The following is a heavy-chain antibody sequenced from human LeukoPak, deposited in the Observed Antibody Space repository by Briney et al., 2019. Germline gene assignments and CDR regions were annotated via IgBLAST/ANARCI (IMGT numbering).Heavy chain of an antibody. CDR3: ARAPPYYYDSSGYPYYYYYYMDV. CDR2: IYYSGST. V-gene: IGHV4-39*07. D-gene: IGHD3-22*01. CDR1: GGSISSSSYY. J-gene: IGHJ6*03. Sequence: ASETLSLTCTVSGGSISSSSYYWGWIRRPPGKGLEWIASIYYSGSTFYNPSLESRVTISLDTSKNQFSLKLTFVTAADTAVYYCARAPPYYYDSSGYPYYYYYYMDVWGKGTTVTVSS.